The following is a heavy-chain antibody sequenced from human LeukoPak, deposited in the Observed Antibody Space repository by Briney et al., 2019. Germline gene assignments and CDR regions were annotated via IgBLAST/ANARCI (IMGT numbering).Heavy chain of an antibody. CDR2: INQNAGEK. CDR1: GFTFSNYW. Sequence: GGSLRLSCAASGFTFSNYWVTWVRQAPGKGLEWVAIINQNAGEKAYVDSVKGRFTISRDNAKNSLYLQMNSLGGEDTAIYYCARGNSWSYDYWGQGTLVTVSS. D-gene: IGHD3-10*01. CDR3: ARGNSWSYDY. J-gene: IGHJ4*02. V-gene: IGHV3-7*01.